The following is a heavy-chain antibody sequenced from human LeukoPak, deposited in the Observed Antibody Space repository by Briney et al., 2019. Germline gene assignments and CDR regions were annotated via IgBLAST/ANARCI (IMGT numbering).Heavy chain of an antibody. CDR2: IYYSGST. J-gene: IGHJ5*02. Sequence: SQTLSLTCTVSGGSISSGGYYWSWIRQHPGKGLEWIGYIYYSGSTYYNPSLKSRVTISVDTSKNQFSLKLSSVTAADTAVYYCARSDTVIRWFDPWGQGTLVNVSS. CDR1: GGSISSGGYY. V-gene: IGHV4-31*03. D-gene: IGHD4-17*01. CDR3: ARSDTVIRWFDP.